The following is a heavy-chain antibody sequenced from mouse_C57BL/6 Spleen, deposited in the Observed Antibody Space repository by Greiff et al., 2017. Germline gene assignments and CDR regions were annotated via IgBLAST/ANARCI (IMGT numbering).Heavy chain of an antibody. Sequence: EVQVVESGGGLVKPGGSLKLSCAASGFTFSDYGMHWVRQAPEKGLEWVAYISSGSSTIYYADTVKGRFTISRDNAKNTLFLQMTSLRSEDTAMYYCARPDGNYYYYAMDYWGQGTSVTVSS. J-gene: IGHJ4*01. CDR3: ARPDGNYYYYAMDY. V-gene: IGHV5-17*01. CDR1: GFTFSDYG. D-gene: IGHD2-1*01. CDR2: ISSGSSTI.